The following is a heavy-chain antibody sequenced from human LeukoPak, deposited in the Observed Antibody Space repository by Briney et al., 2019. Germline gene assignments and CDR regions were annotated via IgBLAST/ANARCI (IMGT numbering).Heavy chain of an antibody. D-gene: IGHD3-22*01. CDR2: IYHSGST. Sequence: PSETLSLTCAVSGGSISSGGYSWSWIRQPPGKGLEWIGYIYHSGSTYYNPSLKSRVTISVDRSKNQFSLKLSSVTAADTAVYYCARDLLYYYDSSDGWFDPWGQGTLVTVSS. CDR3: ARDLLYYYDSSDGWFDP. CDR1: GGSISSGGYS. V-gene: IGHV4-30-2*01. J-gene: IGHJ5*02.